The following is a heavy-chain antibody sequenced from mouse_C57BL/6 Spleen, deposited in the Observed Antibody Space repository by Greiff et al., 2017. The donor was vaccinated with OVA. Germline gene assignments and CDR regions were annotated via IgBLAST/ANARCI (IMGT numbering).Heavy chain of an antibody. D-gene: IGHD2-12*01. CDR3: ARERRRGYYLDY. CDR1: GYTFTSYW. V-gene: IGHV1-50*01. CDR2: IDPSDSYT. Sequence: QVQLQQPGAELVKPGASVKLSCKASGYTFTSYWMQWVKQRPGQGLEWIGEIDPSDSYTYYNQKFKGKATLPVDTSSSTDYMQLSSLTSEDSAVYYCARERRRGYYLDYWGQGTTLTVSS. J-gene: IGHJ2*01.